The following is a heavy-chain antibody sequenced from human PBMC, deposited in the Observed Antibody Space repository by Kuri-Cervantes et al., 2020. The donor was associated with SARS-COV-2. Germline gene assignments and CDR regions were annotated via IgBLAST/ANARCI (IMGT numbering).Heavy chain of an antibody. V-gene: IGHV4-34*01. CDR1: GGSFSGYQ. Sequence: GSLRLSCAVFGGSFSGYQWGWIRQSPGKGLEWIGEINHSGGTNYNSSLKSRVTISVDTSKNQFSLKLTSVTAADTAVYYCARGLIGLVPAPVLGLGPHYYYFHMDVWGQGTTGTVSS. D-gene: IGHD2-2*01. CDR2: INHSGGT. CDR3: ARGLIGLVPAPVLGLGPHYYYFHMDV. J-gene: IGHJ6*02.